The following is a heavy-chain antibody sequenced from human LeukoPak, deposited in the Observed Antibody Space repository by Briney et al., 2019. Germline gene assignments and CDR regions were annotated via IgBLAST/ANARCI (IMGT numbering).Heavy chain of an antibody. CDR2: IYYSGST. CDR3: ARGYSSPPYYYYYYMDV. D-gene: IGHD6-19*01. Sequence: SETLSLTCTVSGGSISSGDYYWSWIRQPPGKGLEWIGYIYYSGSTYYNPSLKSRVTISVDTSKNQFSLKLSSVTAADTAVYYCARGYSSPPYYYYYYMDVWGKGTTVTVSS. J-gene: IGHJ6*03. CDR1: GGSISSGDYY. V-gene: IGHV4-30-4*02.